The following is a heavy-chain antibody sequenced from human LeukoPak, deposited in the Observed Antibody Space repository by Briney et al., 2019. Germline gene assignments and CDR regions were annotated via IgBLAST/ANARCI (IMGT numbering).Heavy chain of an antibody. V-gene: IGHV3-23*01. CDR3: ARIITIFEVYGMDV. J-gene: IGHJ6*02. Sequence: GGSLRLSCAASGFTFSSYAMRWVRQAPGKGLEWVSAISGSGGSTYYADSVKGRFTISRDNAKNSLYLQMNSLRAEDTAVYYCARIITIFEVYGMDVWGQGTTVTVSS. CDR2: ISGSGGST. D-gene: IGHD3-3*01. CDR1: GFTFSSYA.